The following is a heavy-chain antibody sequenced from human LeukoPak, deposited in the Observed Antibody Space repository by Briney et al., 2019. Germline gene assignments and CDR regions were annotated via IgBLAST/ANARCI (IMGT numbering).Heavy chain of an antibody. CDR3: VRDQSSFGSGGYGLGV. V-gene: IGHV3-74*01. CDR1: GFTFSTYW. CDR2: IKSDGSST. D-gene: IGHD3-10*01. Sequence: GGSLRLSCAASGFTFSTYWMHWVRHVPGRGVVWVSRIKSDGSSTSYADSVKGRFTISRDNAKNTLYLQMNSLRAEDTAIYYCVRDQSSFGSGGYGLGVWGQGTTVTVSS. J-gene: IGHJ6*02.